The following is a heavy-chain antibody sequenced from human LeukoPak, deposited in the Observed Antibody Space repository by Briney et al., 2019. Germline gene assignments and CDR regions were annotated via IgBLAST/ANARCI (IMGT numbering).Heavy chain of an antibody. CDR1: GFTFSSYG. CDR2: ISYDGSNK. CDR3: AKFLGRYDSSTNDY. V-gene: IGHV3-30*18. J-gene: IGHJ4*02. Sequence: PGGSLRLSCAASGFTFSSYGMHWVRQAPGKGLEWVAVISYDGSNKYYADSVKGRFTISRDNSKNTLYLQMNSLRAEDTAVYYCAKFLGRYDSSTNDYWGQGTLVTVSS. D-gene: IGHD2-2*01.